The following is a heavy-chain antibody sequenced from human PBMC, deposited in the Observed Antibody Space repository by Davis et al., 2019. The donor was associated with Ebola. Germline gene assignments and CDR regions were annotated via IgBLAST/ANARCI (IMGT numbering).Heavy chain of an antibody. Sequence: SETLSLTCAVYGGSFSDYFWSWIRQPPEKGLEWIGEISHHNGDTNYNPSLRSRVAISVDSSKNQFSLEISSVTAADTATYYCARTTKTNIEDSGLGYNFFDSWGQGVLVSVSS. CDR1: GGSFSDYF. J-gene: IGHJ5*01. CDR2: ISHHNGDT. D-gene: IGHD4-17*01. CDR3: ARTTKTNIEDSGLGYNFFDS. V-gene: IGHV4-34*01.